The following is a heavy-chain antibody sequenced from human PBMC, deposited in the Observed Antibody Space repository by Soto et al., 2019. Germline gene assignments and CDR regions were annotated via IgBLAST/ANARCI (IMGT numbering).Heavy chain of an antibody. CDR2: MNPNSGNT. CDR3: ARERRSSPADPGYSSGSYWYFDL. CDR1: GYTFTSYD. J-gene: IGHJ2*01. V-gene: IGHV1-8*01. D-gene: IGHD6-19*01. Sequence: ASVKVSCKASGYTFTSYDINWVRQATGQGLEWMGWMNPNSGNTGYAQKFQGRVTMTRNTSISTAYMELRSLRSDDTAVYYCARERRSSPADPGYSSGSYWYFDLWGRGTLVTVSS.